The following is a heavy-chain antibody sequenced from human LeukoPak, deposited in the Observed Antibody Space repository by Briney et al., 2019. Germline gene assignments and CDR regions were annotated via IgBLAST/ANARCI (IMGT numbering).Heavy chain of an antibody. CDR2: IYYSGST. CDR1: GGSISSYY. Sequence: PSETLSLTCTVSGGSISSYYWSWIRQPPGKGLEWIGYIYYSGSTNYNPSLKSRVTISVDTSKNQFSLKPSSVTAADTAVYYCARARVEMATINPDAFDIRGQGTMVTVSS. D-gene: IGHD5-24*01. V-gene: IGHV4-59*01. CDR3: ARARVEMATINPDAFDI. J-gene: IGHJ3*02.